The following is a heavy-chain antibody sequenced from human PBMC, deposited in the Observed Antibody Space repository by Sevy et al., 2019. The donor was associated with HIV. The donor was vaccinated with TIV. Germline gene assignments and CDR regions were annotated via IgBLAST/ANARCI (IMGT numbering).Heavy chain of an antibody. J-gene: IGHJ4*02. V-gene: IGHV1-2*02. Sequence: ASVKVSCKASGYSFSDYYIHWVRQARGQGLEWMGWINPNSDVTNYEQNLQGTVTMTRDTSMTTVYMEVSSLRSDDTAVYYWATGFPGEYPECGSIRCYTDYFAQWGQGTLVTVSS. D-gene: IGHD2-2*02. CDR3: ATGFPGEYPECGSIRCYTDYFAQ. CDR2: INPNSDVT. CDR1: GYSFSDYY.